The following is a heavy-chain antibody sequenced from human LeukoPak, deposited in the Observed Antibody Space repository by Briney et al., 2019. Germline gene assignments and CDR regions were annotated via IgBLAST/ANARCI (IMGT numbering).Heavy chain of an antibody. CDR2: IYYSGST. J-gene: IGHJ4*02. Sequence: PSETLSLTCTVSGGSISSYYWSWIRQPPGKGLEWIGYIYYSGSTNYNPSLKSRVTISVDTSKNQFSLKLSSVTAADTAVYYCARGWEVRYSSSWPNFDYWGQGTLVTVSS. CDR1: GGSISSYY. V-gene: IGHV4-59*01. D-gene: IGHD6-13*01. CDR3: ARGWEVRYSSSWPNFDY.